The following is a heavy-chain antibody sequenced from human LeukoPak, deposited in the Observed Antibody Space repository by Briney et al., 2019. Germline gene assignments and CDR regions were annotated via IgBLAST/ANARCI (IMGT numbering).Heavy chain of an antibody. J-gene: IGHJ3*02. V-gene: IGHV4-31*03. Sequence: TLSLTCTVSGGSISSGGYYWSWIRPHPGKGLVWIGYIYYSGSTYYNPSLKSRVTISVDTSKNQFSLKLGSVTAADTAVYYCARDYPEYSGFRAFDIWGQGTMVTVSS. CDR1: GGSISSGGYY. CDR3: ARDYPEYSGFRAFDI. D-gene: IGHD3-10*01. CDR2: IYYSGST.